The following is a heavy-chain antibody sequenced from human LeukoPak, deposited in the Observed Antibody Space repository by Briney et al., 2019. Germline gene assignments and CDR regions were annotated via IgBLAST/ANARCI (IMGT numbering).Heavy chain of an antibody. CDR2: IYHSGST. V-gene: IGHV4-4*02. D-gene: IGHD6-13*01. Sequence: SETLSLTCAVSGVSISSSNWWSWVRQPPGKGLEWIGEIYHSGSTNYNPSLKSRVTISVDKSKNQLSLKLSSVTAADTAVYYCASRTGIAAAGGWFDPWGQGTLVTVSS. J-gene: IGHJ5*02. CDR3: ASRTGIAAAGGWFDP. CDR1: GVSISSSNW.